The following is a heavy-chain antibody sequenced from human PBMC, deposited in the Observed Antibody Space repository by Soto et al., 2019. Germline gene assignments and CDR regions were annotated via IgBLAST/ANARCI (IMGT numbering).Heavy chain of an antibody. V-gene: IGHV1-18*01. CDR3: ARAGGHRGNAFDI. Sequence: QVQLVQSGAEVKKPGASVKASCKAPGYTFTSHGITWGRRPPGKGFEWMGWISAYNGNTNNAQKLQGRVTMTTDTSTSTAYMELRSLRSDDTAVYYCARAGGHRGNAFDIWGQGTMVTVSS. J-gene: IGHJ3*02. CDR1: GYTFTSHG. D-gene: IGHD3-16*01. CDR2: ISAYNGNT.